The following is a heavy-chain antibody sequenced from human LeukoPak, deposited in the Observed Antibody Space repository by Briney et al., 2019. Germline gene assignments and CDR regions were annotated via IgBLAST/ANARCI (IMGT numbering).Heavy chain of an antibody. CDR1: GGSISSGGYY. D-gene: IGHD3-10*01. V-gene: IGHV4-39*07. Sequence: PSETLSLTCTVSGGSISSGGYYWSWIRQPPGKGLEWVGEINHSGSTNYNPSLKSRVTISVDTSKNQFSLKLSSVTAADTAVYYCARNYGSGSYYNENWFDPWGQGTLVTVSS. J-gene: IGHJ5*02. CDR3: ARNYGSGSYYNENWFDP. CDR2: INHSGST.